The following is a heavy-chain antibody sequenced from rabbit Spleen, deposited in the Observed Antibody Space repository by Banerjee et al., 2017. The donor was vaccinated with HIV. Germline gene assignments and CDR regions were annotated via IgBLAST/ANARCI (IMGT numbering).Heavy chain of an antibody. CDR2: IYAGDGST. J-gene: IGHJ4*01. Sequence: EESGGGLVKPGGTLTLTCKASGFSLFMYWMCWVRQAPGKGLEWIACIYAGDGSTDYANWVNGRFTISKTSSTVDLKMTSLTAADTATYFCTRDDGSGHYIDGYFNLWGQGTLVTVS. D-gene: IGHD1-1*01. V-gene: IGHV1S42*01. CDR1: GFSLFMYW. CDR3: TRDDGSGHYIDGYFNL.